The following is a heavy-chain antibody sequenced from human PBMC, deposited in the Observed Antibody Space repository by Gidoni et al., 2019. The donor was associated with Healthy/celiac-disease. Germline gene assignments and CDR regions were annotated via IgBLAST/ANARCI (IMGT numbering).Heavy chain of an antibody. CDR2: IKQDGSEK. CDR3: ARGRLWFGELYHFDY. D-gene: IGHD3-10*01. CDR1: GFPFSSYW. J-gene: IGHJ4*02. V-gene: IGHV3-7*01. Sequence: EVQLVESGGGSVQPGGSLRLSCAASGFPFSSYWMSWVRQAPGKGLEWVANIKQDGSEKYYVDSVKGRFTISRDNAKNSLYLQMNSLRAEDTAVYYCARGRLWFGELYHFDYWGQGTLVTVSS.